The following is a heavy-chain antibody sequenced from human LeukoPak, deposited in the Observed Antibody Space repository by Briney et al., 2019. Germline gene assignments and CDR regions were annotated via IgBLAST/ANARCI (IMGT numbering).Heavy chain of an antibody. D-gene: IGHD2-2*01. J-gene: IGHJ6*03. CDR3: AREDRPSFDYYYYYMYA. CDR2: ISSSGRTI. Sequence: PGGSLRLSCAASGFTFGSYEMNWVRQAPGKGLEWVSYISSSGRTIYYADSVKGRFTISRDNAKNSLYLQMNSLRAEDTAVYYCAREDRPSFDYYYYYMYAFGKRTTLTISS. V-gene: IGHV3-48*03. CDR1: GFTFGSYE.